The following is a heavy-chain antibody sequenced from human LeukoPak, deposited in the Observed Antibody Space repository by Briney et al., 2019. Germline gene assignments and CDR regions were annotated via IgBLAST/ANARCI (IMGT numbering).Heavy chain of an antibody. CDR3: ARRGSGSYVLDY. J-gene: IGHJ4*02. CDR1: GYTFTRYY. CDR2: INPSDGVI. Sequence: ASVRVSCKASGYTFTRYYMHWVRQAPGQGLEWMGIINPSDGVIDYAQKFQDRVTMTRDTSTSTVYMELSSLRSEDTAVYYCARRGSGSYVLDYWGQGTLVTVSS. D-gene: IGHD3-10*01. V-gene: IGHV1-46*01.